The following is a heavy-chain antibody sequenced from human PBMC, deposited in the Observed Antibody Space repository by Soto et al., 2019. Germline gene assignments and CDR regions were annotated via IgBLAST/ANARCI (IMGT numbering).Heavy chain of an antibody. Sequence: SETLSLTCTVSGGSISSYYWSWIRQPPGKGLEWIGYIYYSGSTNYNPSLKSRVTISVDTSKNQFSLKLSSVTAADTAVYYCARTYYYCSGYYVYYFDYWGQGTLVPVSS. CDR2: IYYSGST. CDR1: GGSISSYY. V-gene: IGHV4-59*01. J-gene: IGHJ4*02. D-gene: IGHD3-22*01. CDR3: ARTYYYCSGYYVYYFDY.